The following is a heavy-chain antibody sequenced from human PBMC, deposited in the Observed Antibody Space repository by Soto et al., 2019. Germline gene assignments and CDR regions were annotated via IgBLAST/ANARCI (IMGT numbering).Heavy chain of an antibody. CDR2: IYSGGST. J-gene: IGHJ3*02. CDR1: GFTASSNY. Sequence: EVQLVETGGGLIQPGGSLRLSCAASGFTASSNYMSWVRQAPGKGLEWVSVIYSGGSTYYADSVKGRFTISRDNAKNKLYLQMNSLRAEDTAVYYCASEGYYDSSGYYPYAFDIWGQGTMVTVSS. CDR3: ASEGYYDSSGYYPYAFDI. V-gene: IGHV3-53*02. D-gene: IGHD3-22*01.